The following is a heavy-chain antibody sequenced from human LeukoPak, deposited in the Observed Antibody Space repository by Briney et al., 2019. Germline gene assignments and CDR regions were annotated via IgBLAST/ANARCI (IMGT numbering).Heavy chain of an antibody. CDR3: AKDSSSWYDSFDY. CDR1: GFTFSSYA. Sequence: GGSLRLSCAASGFTFSSYAMSWVRQAPGKGLEWVSAISGSGGSTYYADSVKGRFTISRDKSKNTLYLQMNSLRAEDTAVYYCAKDSSSWYDSFDYWGQGTLVTVSS. D-gene: IGHD6-13*01. J-gene: IGHJ4*02. CDR2: ISGSGGST. V-gene: IGHV3-23*01.